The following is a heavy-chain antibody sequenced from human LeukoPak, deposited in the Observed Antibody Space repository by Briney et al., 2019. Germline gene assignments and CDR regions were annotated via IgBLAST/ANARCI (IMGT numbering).Heavy chain of an antibody. Sequence: GGSLRLSCAASEFTFSNYGMHWVRQAPGKGLEWVSYISSSSSTIYYADSVKGRFTISRDNAKNSLYLQMNSLRAEDTAVYYCARVGNYYDSSGYYYSLRSKQHWGQGTLVTVSS. J-gene: IGHJ1*01. D-gene: IGHD3-22*01. V-gene: IGHV3-48*01. CDR3: ARVGNYYDSSGYYYSLRSKQH. CDR1: EFTFSNYG. CDR2: ISSSSSTI.